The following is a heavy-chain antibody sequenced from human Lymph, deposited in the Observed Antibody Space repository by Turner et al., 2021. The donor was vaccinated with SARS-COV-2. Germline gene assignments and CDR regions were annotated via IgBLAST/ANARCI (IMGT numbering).Heavy chain of an antibody. Sequence: EVQLVESGGGLVKPGGSLRLSCAASGFTFSTYSMNWVRQAPGKGLEWISSISSSSSYIYCADSVKGRFTISRDDAKNSLYLQMNSLRAEDTAVYFCARDIPTTADYFDYWGQGTLVTVSS. J-gene: IGHJ4*02. D-gene: IGHD4-17*01. CDR2: ISSSSSYI. CDR3: ARDIPTTADYFDY. V-gene: IGHV3-21*01. CDR1: GFTFSTYS.